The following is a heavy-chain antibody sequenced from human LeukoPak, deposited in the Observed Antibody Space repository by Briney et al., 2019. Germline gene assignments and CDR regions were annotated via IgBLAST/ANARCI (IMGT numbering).Heavy chain of an antibody. CDR2: IKGDAIST. V-gene: IGHV3-74*03. Sequence: GGSLRPSCATSGFTFSYDWMHWVRQAPGEGLVWVSRIKGDAISTAYADSVKGRFIISRDNAKNTLYLHMNSLRADDTAVYYCARDLGQCSGGGCHPVAFDFWGQGTMVTVSS. J-gene: IGHJ3*01. CDR3: ARDLGQCSGGGCHPVAFDF. D-gene: IGHD2-15*01. CDR1: GFTFSYDW.